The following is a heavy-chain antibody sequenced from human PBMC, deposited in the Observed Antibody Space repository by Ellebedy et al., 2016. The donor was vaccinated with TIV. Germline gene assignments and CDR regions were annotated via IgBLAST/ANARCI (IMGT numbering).Heavy chain of an antibody. V-gene: IGHV1-69*04. CDR1: GGTFTSYG. D-gene: IGHD3-10*01. J-gene: IGHJ5*02. Sequence: AASVKVSCKASGGTFTSYGVSWVRQAPGHGLEWMGRIIPILGVADYAVKFQGRVTITTDTPTTTVNMELRNSTATVYMELTSLRSDDTAMYYCARDSTRGGWFDPWGQGT. CDR3: ARDSTRGGWFDP. CDR2: IIPILGVA.